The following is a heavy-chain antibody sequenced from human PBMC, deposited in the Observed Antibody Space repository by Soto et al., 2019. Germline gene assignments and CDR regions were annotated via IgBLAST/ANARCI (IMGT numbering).Heavy chain of an antibody. CDR1: GGSVNSGGYY. CDR2: IFYNEGT. Sequence: SETLSLTCTVSGGSVNSGGYYWSWIRQPPGKGLEWIGFIFYNEGTSYNPSLGSRVTISADTSKTLFSLNLNFVTAADTAVYYCSRGDQGHRRCYIDSWGQGTLVTVSS. CDR3: SRGDQGHRRCYIDS. V-gene: IGHV4-61*03. J-gene: IGHJ4*02.